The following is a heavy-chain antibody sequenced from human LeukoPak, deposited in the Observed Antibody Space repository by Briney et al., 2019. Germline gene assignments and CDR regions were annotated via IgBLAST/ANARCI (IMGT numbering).Heavy chain of an antibody. CDR2: IYYSGST. CDR1: GGSISSGGYY. J-gene: IGHJ3*02. Sequence: PSETLSLTCTVSGGSISSGGYYWSWIRQHPGKGLEWIGYIYYSGSTYYNPSLKSRVTISVDTSKNQFSLKLSSVTAADTAVYYCARAPVTMVRGVIIADAFDIWGQGTMVTVSS. V-gene: IGHV4-31*03. CDR3: ARAPVTMVRGVIIADAFDI. D-gene: IGHD3-10*01.